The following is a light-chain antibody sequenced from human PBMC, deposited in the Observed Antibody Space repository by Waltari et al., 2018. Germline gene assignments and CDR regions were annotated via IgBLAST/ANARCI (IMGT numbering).Light chain of an antibody. Sequence: QSVLTQPPSMSGAPGQNVTIPCTGGSSNLGAGYDVHWYQQFPGTAPKLLIFGNTNRPSGVPGRFSGSKSDTSASLAIAGLQSEDEAVYYCQSFDSSLSASVFGGGTKLTVL. CDR3: QSFDSSLSASV. V-gene: IGLV1-40*01. CDR2: GNT. CDR1: SSNLGAGYD. J-gene: IGLJ2*01.